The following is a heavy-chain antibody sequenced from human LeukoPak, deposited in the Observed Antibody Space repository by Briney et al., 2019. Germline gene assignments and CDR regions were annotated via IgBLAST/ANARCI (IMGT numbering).Heavy chain of an antibody. CDR1: GGSISSGDYY. Sequence: SETLSLTCTVSGGSISSGDYYWSWIRQPPGKGLEWIGYIYYSGSTYYNPSLKSRVTISVDTSKNQFSLKLSSVTAADTAVYYCARHYGYYYDSSGGFDYWGQGTLVTVSS. V-gene: IGHV4-30-4*01. CDR2: IYYSGST. CDR3: ARHYGYYYDSSGGFDY. D-gene: IGHD3-22*01. J-gene: IGHJ4*02.